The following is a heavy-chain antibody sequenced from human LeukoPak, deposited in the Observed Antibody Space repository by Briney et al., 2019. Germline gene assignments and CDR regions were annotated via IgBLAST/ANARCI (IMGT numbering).Heavy chain of an antibody. Sequence: TSETLSLTCAVYGGSFSGYYWSWIRQPPGKGLEWIGEINHSGSTNYNPSLKSRVTISVDTSKNQFSLKLSSVTAADTAVYYCARKTNWGRAIDYWGQGTLVTASS. J-gene: IGHJ4*02. D-gene: IGHD7-27*01. V-gene: IGHV4-34*01. CDR1: GGSFSGYY. CDR2: INHSGST. CDR3: ARKTNWGRAIDY.